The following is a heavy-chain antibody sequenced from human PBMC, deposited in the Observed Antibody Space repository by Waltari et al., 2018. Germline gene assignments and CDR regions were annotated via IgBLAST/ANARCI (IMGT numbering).Heavy chain of an antibody. V-gene: IGHV3-30-3*01. CDR3: ARESGGGYDHYYYYGMDV. D-gene: IGHD1-26*01. J-gene: IGHJ6*02. CDR2: ITYDGSNN. Sequence: LQWLAIITYDGSNNIYASSVKGRFTSSRENSKNTLYLQMNSLRAEDTSVYYCARESGGGYDHYYYYGMDVWGQGTTVTVSS.